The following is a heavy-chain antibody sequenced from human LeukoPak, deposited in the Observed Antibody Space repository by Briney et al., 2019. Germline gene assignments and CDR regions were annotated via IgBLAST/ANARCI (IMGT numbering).Heavy chain of an antibody. V-gene: IGHV4-59*04. J-gene: IGHJ4*02. CDR1: GGSISPYY. CDR3: AKHYMGSYDNRGLDY. CDR2: IYYSGYT. D-gene: IGHD3-10*01. Sequence: SETLSLTCTVSGGSISPYYWSFIRQPAGKGLEWIGSIYYSGYTYYNPSVESRVTISVDTSKNQFSLKLSSVTAADTAIYYCAKHYMGSYDNRGLDYWGQGIVVTVSS.